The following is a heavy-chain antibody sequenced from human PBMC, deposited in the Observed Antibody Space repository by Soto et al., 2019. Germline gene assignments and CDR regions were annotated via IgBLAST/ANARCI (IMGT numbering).Heavy chain of an antibody. J-gene: IGHJ6*02. D-gene: IGHD3-16*01. Sequence: SEPNSHTSTFYGVNFIGHYWSWIRKHTGKGLEWIGEINHSGSTNYNPSLKSRVTISVDTSKNQFSLKLSSVTAADTAVYYCAMSLGGEYSYYGRDFWGQGTTVPGSS. CDR2: INHSGST. CDR1: GVNFIGHY. CDR3: AMSLGGEYSYYGRDF. V-gene: IGHV4-34*08.